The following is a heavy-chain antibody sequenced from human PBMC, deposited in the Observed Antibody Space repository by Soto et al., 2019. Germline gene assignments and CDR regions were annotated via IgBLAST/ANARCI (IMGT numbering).Heavy chain of an antibody. D-gene: IGHD1-26*01. J-gene: IGHJ4*02. CDR3: AAEGGGSYTVDY. Sequence: GGSLRLSCAASGFTFSSYAMSWVRQAPGKGLEWVSAISGSGGSTYYADSVKGRFTISRDNSKNTLYLQMNSLRAEDTAVDYCAAEGGGSYTVDYWGQGTLVTVSS. V-gene: IGHV3-23*01. CDR1: GFTFSSYA. CDR2: ISGSGGST.